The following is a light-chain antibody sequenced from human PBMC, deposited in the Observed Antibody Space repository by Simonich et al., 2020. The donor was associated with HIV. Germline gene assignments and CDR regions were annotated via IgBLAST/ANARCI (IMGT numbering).Light chain of an antibody. CDR3: HSYDSSLSGWV. CDR1: SSNIVTTYD. CDR2: GNT. Sequence: QSVLTQPPSVSAAPGQRVTIPCTGSSSNIVTTYDVHWYQPPPGTAPKLLIYGNTNRPSGVPDRYSGAKSGTSASLAINGLQAEDEAIYYCHSYDSSLSGWVFGGGTKLTVL. V-gene: IGLV1-40*01. J-gene: IGLJ3*02.